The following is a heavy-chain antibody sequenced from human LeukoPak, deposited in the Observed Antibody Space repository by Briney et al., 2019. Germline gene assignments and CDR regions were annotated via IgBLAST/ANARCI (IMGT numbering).Heavy chain of an antibody. CDR1: GYSLSSGYY. D-gene: IGHD2-2*01. CDR3: ARRPRYCSSTSCAFDY. Sequence: PSETLSLTCAVSGYSLSSGYYWGWIRQPPGKGLEWIGSIYHSGSTYYNPSLKSRVTISVDTSKNQFSLKLSSVTAADTAVYYCARRPRYCSSTSCAFDYWGQGNLVTVSS. V-gene: IGHV4-38-2*01. CDR2: IYHSGST. J-gene: IGHJ4*02.